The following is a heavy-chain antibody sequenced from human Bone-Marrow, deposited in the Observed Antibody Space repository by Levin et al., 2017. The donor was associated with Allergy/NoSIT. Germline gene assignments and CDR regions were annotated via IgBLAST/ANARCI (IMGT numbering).Heavy chain of an antibody. CDR3: ARIDCAGDCYSRDGSFDL. D-gene: IGHD2-21*01. CDR2: INGDGSRP. CDR1: GFTFSNYW. J-gene: IGHJ2*01. V-gene: IGHV3-74*01. Sequence: AGGSLRLSCAASGFTFSNYWMHWVRQVPGKGLEWVSRINGDGSRPYYADSVKGRFTISRDNAKNTLFLQMTSLRAEDTAVYSCARIDCAGDCYSRDGSFDLWGRGTLVTVSS.